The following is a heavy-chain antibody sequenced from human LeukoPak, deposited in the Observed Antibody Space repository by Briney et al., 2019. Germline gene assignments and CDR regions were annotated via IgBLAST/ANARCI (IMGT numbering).Heavy chain of an antibody. CDR2: INPNSGGT. CDR1: GGTFSSYA. CDR3: AREPFDY. J-gene: IGHJ4*02. V-gene: IGHV1-2*02. Sequence: ASVKVSCKASGGTFSSYAISWVRQAPGQGLEWMGWINPNSGGTNYAQKFQGRVTMTRDTSISTAYMELSRLRSDDTAVYYCAREPFDYWGQGTLVTVSS.